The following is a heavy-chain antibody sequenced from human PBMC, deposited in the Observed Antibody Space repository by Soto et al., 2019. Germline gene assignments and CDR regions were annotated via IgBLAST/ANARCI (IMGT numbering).Heavy chain of an antibody. V-gene: IGHV4-31*03. CDR3: ARGRGGKPPFDC. Sequence: SETLSLTCTVSGDTIRSAGYYWSWIRQHPEKGLEWIGYMYYSGNTFYNLSLNSRVSISVDTSKNQFSLQLRSMTAADTAVYYCARGRGGKPPFDCWGQGTLVTVSS. D-gene: IGHD2-15*01. CDR2: MYYSGNT. J-gene: IGHJ4*02. CDR1: GDTIRSAGYY.